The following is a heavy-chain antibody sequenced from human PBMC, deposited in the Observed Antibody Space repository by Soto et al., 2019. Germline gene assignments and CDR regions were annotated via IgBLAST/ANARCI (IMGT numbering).Heavy chain of an antibody. D-gene: IGHD1-1*01. CDR1: GFLFRSYW. J-gene: IGHJ4*02. CDR3: ARMGWGAGTVTPTIFFDL. CDR2: IKQDESER. V-gene: IGHV3-7*01. Sequence: HPGGSLRLSCAGSGFLFRSYWMTWVRQAPGKGLEWVANIKQDESERYYVDSVKGRFTISRDNAKNSLYLQMNSLRVEDTAVYFCARMGWGAGTVTPTIFFDLWGQGTLVTVSS.